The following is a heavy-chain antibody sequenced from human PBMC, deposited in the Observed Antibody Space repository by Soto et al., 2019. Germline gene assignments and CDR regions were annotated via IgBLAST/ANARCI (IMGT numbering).Heavy chain of an antibody. Sequence: GGSXRLACSASVFTFVGYGSHLFRQGPGKGLEWVAGISYDGREKNYAESVKGRFTISRDNSKNTLFLQLDNLRTDDTAIYYCEKVLAGWSRRSLEHRGLRTLVTVYS. CDR1: VFTFVGYG. CDR3: EKVLAGWSRRSLEH. CDR2: ISYDGREK. V-gene: IGHV3-30*18. J-gene: IGHJ1*01. D-gene: IGHD6-19*01.